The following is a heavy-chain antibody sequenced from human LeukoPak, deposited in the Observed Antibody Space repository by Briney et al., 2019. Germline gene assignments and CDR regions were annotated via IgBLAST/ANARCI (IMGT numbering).Heavy chain of an antibody. CDR1: GFIVSSNY. V-gene: IGHV4-30-4*08. CDR2: IYYSGST. Sequence: LRLSCAASGFIVSSNYMSWIRQPPGKGLEWIGYIYYSGSTYYNPSLKSRVTISVDTSKNQFSLKLSSVTAADTAVYYCARVISDFDYWGQGTLVTVSS. CDR3: ARVISDFDY. J-gene: IGHJ4*02. D-gene: IGHD3-16*01.